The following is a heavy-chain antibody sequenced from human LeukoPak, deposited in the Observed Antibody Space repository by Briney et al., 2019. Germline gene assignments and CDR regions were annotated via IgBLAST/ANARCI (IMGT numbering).Heavy chain of an antibody. CDR1: GFTFSSYW. Sequence: GGSLRLSCAASGFTFSSYWMNWARQAPGKGLEWVASINHNGNVNYYVDSVKGRFTISRDNAKNSLYLQMSNLRAEDTAVYYCAKAKQLAASPDYWGQGTLVTVSS. CDR3: AKAKQLAASPDY. D-gene: IGHD6-13*01. V-gene: IGHV3-7*03. J-gene: IGHJ4*02. CDR2: INHNGNVN.